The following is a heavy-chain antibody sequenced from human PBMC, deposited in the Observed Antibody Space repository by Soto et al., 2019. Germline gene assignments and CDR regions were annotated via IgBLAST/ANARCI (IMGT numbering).Heavy chain of an antibody. CDR1: GFTFSGYG. J-gene: IGHJ4*02. CDR3: AKERVVRGVTDY. V-gene: IGHV3-30*18. CDR2: ISYDGSSK. D-gene: IGHD3-10*01. Sequence: LRLSCAASGFTFSGYGMHWVRQAPGKGLEWVAVISYDGSSKFYAESVRGRFTISRDNSKNMLYLEMNSLRAEDTALYYCAKERVVRGVTDYWGQGTLVTVSS.